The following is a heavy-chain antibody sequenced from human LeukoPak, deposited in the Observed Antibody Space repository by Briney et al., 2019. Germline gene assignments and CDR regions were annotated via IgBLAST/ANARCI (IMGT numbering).Heavy chain of an antibody. CDR3: ATPPQYYYDSSGYYPYYYYYGMDV. J-gene: IGHJ6*02. CDR1: GYTFTSYY. V-gene: IGHV1-46*01. CDR2: INPSGGST. D-gene: IGHD3-22*01. Sequence: ASVKVSCKASGYTFTSYYMHWVRQAPGQGLEWMGIINPSGGSTSYAQKFQGRVTMTRDTSTSTAYMELSSLRSEDTAVYYCATPPQYYYDSSGYYPYYYYYGMDVWGQGTTVTVSS.